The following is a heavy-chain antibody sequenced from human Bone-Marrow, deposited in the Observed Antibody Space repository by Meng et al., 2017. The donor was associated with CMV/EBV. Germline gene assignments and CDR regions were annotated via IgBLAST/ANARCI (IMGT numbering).Heavy chain of an antibody. V-gene: IGHV3-13*01. D-gene: IGHD1-26*01. Sequence: GGSLRLSCAASGFTFSSYDMHWVRQATGKGLEWVSAIGNAGDTYYPGSVKGRFNISRENAKNTLYLQMNSLRAGDTAVYYCAKGEGVVGATRFDIWGQGTMVTVSS. CDR1: GFTFSSYD. CDR2: IGNAGDT. CDR3: AKGEGVVGATRFDI. J-gene: IGHJ3*02.